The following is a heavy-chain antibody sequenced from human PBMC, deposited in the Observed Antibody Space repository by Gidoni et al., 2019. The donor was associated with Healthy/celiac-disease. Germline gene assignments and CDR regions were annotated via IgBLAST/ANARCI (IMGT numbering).Heavy chain of an antibody. CDR1: GGPISSYY. CDR3: ARDIYSGSYLVHFDY. V-gene: IGHV4-4*07. CDR2: IYTSGST. J-gene: IGHJ4*02. Sequence: QVQLQASGPGLVKPSETLSLPCTVSGGPISSYYWSWIRQPAGKGLEWIGRIYTSGSTNYNPSLKSRVTMSVDTSKNQFSLKLSSVTAADTAVYYCARDIYSGSYLVHFDYWGQGTLVTVSS. D-gene: IGHD1-26*01.